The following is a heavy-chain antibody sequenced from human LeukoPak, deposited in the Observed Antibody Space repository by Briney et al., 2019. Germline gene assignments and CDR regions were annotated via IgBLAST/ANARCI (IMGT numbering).Heavy chain of an antibody. J-gene: IGHJ6*03. V-gene: IGHV1-8*03. D-gene: IGHD3-10*01. CDR1: GYTFTSYD. Sequence: ASVKVSCKASGYTFTSYDINWVRQATGQGLEWMGWMNPNSGNTGYAQKFQGRVTITRNTSISTAYMELSSLRSEDTAVYYCPRGNYYGSGSSSHYYMDVWGKGTTVTVSS. CDR2: MNPNSGNT. CDR3: PRGNYYGSGSSSHYYMDV.